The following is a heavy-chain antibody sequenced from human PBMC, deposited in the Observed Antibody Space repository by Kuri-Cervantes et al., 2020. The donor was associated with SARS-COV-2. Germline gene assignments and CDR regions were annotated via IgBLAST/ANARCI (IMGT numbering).Heavy chain of an antibody. CDR3: ARGRELGALGYYFDY. V-gene: IGHV1-2*02. J-gene: IGHJ4*02. D-gene: IGHD7-27*01. Sequence: ASVKVSCKASGYTFTDFYIQWVRQAPGQGLEWMGWINPNSGGTNYAQKFQDRVSMTRDTSISTAYMELSRLRSEDTAVYYCARGRELGALGYYFDYWGQGTLVTVSS. CDR2: INPNSGGT. CDR1: GYTFTDFY.